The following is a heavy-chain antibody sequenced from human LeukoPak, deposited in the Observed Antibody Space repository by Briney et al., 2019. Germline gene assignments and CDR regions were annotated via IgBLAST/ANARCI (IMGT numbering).Heavy chain of an antibody. D-gene: IGHD3-22*01. V-gene: IGHV4-39*07. CDR3: ARAGLVVIISRFDY. J-gene: IGHJ4*02. CDR2: IYYSGST. CDR1: GGSISSSSYY. Sequence: SETLSLTCTVSGGSISSSSYYWGWIRQPPGKGLEWIGSIYYSGSTYYNPSLKSRVTISVDTSKNQFSLKLSSVTAADTAVYYCARAGLVVIISRFDYWGQGTLVTVSS.